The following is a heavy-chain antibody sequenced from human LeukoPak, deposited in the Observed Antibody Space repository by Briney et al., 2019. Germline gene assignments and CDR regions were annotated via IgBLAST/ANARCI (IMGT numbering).Heavy chain of an antibody. CDR2: ISAYNGNT. D-gene: IGHD6-13*01. CDR3: ARDLQQLVQVLDYYYYGMDV. CDR1: GYTFTKYA. J-gene: IGHJ6*02. Sequence: ASVKVSCKASGYTFTKYAIHWVRQAPGQRPEWMGWISAYNGNTNYAQKLQGRVTMTTDTSTSTAYMELRSLRSDDTAVYYCARDLQQLVQVLDYYYYGMDVWGQGTTVTVSS. V-gene: IGHV1-18*04.